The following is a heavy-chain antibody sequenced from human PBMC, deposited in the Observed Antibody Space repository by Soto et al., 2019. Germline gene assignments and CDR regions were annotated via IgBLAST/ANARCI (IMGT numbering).Heavy chain of an antibody. Sequence: TGGSLRLSCAASGFTFSSYWMSWVRQAPGKGLEWVANIKQDGSEKYYVDSVKGRFTISRDNAKNSLYLQMNSLRAEDTAVYYCARDRSGAYYYDSSGIAAFDIWGQGTMVTVSS. D-gene: IGHD3-22*01. CDR3: ARDRSGAYYYDSSGIAAFDI. CDR2: IKQDGSEK. CDR1: GFTFSSYW. V-gene: IGHV3-7*03. J-gene: IGHJ3*02.